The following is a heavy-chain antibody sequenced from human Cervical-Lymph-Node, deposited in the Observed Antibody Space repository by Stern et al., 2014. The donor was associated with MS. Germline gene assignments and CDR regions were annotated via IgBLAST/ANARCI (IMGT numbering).Heavy chain of an antibody. CDR2: MWYDGSSE. D-gene: IGHD3-16*01. CDR3: ASHRGGGFYLDY. CDR1: SFSDYG. V-gene: IGHV3-33*01. J-gene: IGHJ4*02. Sequence: VHLVESGGGVVQPGRSLRLSCAASSFSDYGMHWVRQAPGKGLEWVALMWYDGSSEYYADSVKGRFAISRDSSKSTLYLQMNSLRVEDTAVYFCASHRGGGFYLDYWGQGTLVTVSS.